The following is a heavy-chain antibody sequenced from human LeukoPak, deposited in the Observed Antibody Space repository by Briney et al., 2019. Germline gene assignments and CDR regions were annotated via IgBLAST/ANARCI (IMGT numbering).Heavy chain of an antibody. V-gene: IGHV7-4-1*02. CDR1: GYTFTSYA. D-gene: IGHD3-10*01. Sequence: ASVKVSCKASGYTFTSYAMNWVRQAPGQGLEWMGWINTNTGNPTYAQGFTGRFVFSLYTSVSTAYLQISSLKAEDTAVYYCARLSAQIYGSGSYYSLDVWGQGTTVTVSS. CDR2: INTNTGNP. J-gene: IGHJ6*02. CDR3: ARLSAQIYGSGSYYSLDV.